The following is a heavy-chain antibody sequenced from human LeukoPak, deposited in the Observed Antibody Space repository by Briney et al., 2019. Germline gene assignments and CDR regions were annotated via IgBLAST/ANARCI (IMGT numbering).Heavy chain of an antibody. J-gene: IGHJ5*02. Sequence: SETLSLICTVSGGSISSYYWSWIRQPPGKGLEWIGYIYYSGSTNYNPSLKSRVTISVDTSKNQFSLKLSSVTAADTAVYYCARAGTTMVRGVIGWFDPWGQGTLVTVSS. CDR3: ARAGTTMVRGVIGWFDP. V-gene: IGHV4-59*01. D-gene: IGHD3-10*01. CDR1: GGSISSYY. CDR2: IYYSGST.